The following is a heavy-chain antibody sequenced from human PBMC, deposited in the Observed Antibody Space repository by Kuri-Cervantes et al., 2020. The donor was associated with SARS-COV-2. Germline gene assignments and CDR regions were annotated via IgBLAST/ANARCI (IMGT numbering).Heavy chain of an antibody. V-gene: IGHV1-3*01. CDR2: INAGNGNT. J-gene: IGHJ3*02. CDR3: ARSRMTTDAFDI. Sequence: GGSLRLSCKAPGYTFTSYAMHWVRQAPGQRLEWMGWINAGNGNTKYSQKFQGRATITRDTSASTAYMELSNLRSEDTAVYYCARSRMTTDAFDIWGQGTMVTVSS. CDR1: GYTFTSYA. D-gene: IGHD4-11*01.